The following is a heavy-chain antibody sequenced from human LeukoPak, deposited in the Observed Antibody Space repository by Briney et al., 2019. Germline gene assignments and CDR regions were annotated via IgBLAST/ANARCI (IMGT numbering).Heavy chain of an antibody. J-gene: IGHJ4*02. CDR2: INNDGSTT. D-gene: IGHD3-22*01. Sequence: GGSLRLSCAASGFTFSSYGMHWVRQAPGKGLVWVSRINNDGSTTTYADSVKGRFTMSRDNAKNTLYLQMNSLRAEGTAVYYCARVRVSSGYYIDYWGQGTLVTVSS. CDR1: GFTFSSYG. V-gene: IGHV3-74*01. CDR3: ARVRVSSGYYIDY.